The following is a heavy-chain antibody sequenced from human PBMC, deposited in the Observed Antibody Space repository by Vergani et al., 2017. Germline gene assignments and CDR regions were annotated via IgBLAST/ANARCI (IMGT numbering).Heavy chain of an antibody. CDR2: ISSSSSYL. D-gene: IGHD6-13*01. V-gene: IGHV3-21*01. J-gene: IGHJ3*02. CDR3: ARAPGISDAFDI. Sequence: EVQLVESGGGLVKPGGSLRLSCAASGFTFSSYSMNWVRQAPGKGLEWVSSISSSSSYLYYADSVKGRFTISRDNAKNSLYLQMNSLRAEDTAVYYCARAPGISDAFDIWGQGTMVTVSS. CDR1: GFTFSSYS.